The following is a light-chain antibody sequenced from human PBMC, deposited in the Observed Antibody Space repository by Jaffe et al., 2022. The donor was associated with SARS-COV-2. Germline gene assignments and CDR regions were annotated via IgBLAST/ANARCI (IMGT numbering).Light chain of an antibody. CDR2: DAS. CDR3: QHYGGSPPVT. CDR1: QSVRSY. J-gene: IGKJ4*01. Sequence: EVVLTQSPGTLSLSPGGRATLSCRASQSVRSYLAWYQQKPGQAPRLLIYDASSRATGIPDRFSGSGSGTDFTLTISRLEPEDFAVYYCQHYGGSPPVTFGGGTKVEI. V-gene: IGKV3-20*01.